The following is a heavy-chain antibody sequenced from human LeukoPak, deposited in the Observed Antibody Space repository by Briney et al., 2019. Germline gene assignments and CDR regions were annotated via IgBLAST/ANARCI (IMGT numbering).Heavy chain of an antibody. CDR3: ARDRAYYSGSPRVDY. CDR1: GYTFTSYG. CDR2: ISAYNGNT. Sequence: GASVKVSCKASGYTFTSYGISWVRQAPGQGLEWMGWISAYNGNTNYAQKLQGRVTMTTDTSTSTAYMELRSPRSDDTAVYYCARDRAYYSGSPRVDYWGQGTLVTVSS. J-gene: IGHJ4*02. V-gene: IGHV1-18*01. D-gene: IGHD3-10*01.